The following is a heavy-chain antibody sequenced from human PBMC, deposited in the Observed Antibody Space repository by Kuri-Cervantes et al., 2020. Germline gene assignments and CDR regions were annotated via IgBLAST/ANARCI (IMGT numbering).Heavy chain of an antibody. D-gene: IGHD6-19*01. V-gene: IGHV4-39*01. CDR1: GDSVNSGSHY. CDR3: ARSFGWPGALDY. Sequence: SETLSLTCTVSGDSVNSGSHYWSWIRQPPGKGLEWTGSLHYSGNTYHNPSLKSRLTISVDTSQNQFSLKLSSVTAADAAVYYCARSFGWPGALDYWGQGTLVTVSS. J-gene: IGHJ4*02. CDR2: LHYSGNT.